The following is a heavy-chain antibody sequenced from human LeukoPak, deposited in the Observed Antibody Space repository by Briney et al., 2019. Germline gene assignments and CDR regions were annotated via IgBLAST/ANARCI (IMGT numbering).Heavy chain of an antibody. CDR3: ARGAAGYSYG. J-gene: IGHJ4*02. D-gene: IGHD5-18*01. CDR1: GFTFSNYG. CDR2: IYYSGST. Sequence: GSLRLSCAASGFTFSNYGMNWVRQAPGKGLEWIGHIYYSGSTNYNPSLKSRLTISIDTSKNQFSLRLSSVTAADTAVYYCARGAAGYSYGWGQGTLVTVSS. V-gene: IGHV4-59*01.